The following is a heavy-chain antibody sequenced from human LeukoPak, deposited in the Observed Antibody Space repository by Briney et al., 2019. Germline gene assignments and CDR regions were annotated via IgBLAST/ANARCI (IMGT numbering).Heavy chain of an antibody. CDR2: IKQDGSEK. Sequence: GGSLRLSCAASGFTFSNAWMSWVRQAPGKGLEWVANIKQDGSEKYYVDSVKGRFTISRDNAKNSLYLQMNSLRAEDTAVYYCARGIAADNWGQGTLVTVSS. CDR1: GFTFSNAW. V-gene: IGHV3-7*01. CDR3: ARGIAADN. D-gene: IGHD6-13*01. J-gene: IGHJ4*02.